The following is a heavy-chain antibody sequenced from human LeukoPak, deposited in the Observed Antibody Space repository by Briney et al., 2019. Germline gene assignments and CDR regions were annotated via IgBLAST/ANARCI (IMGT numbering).Heavy chain of an antibody. CDR2: IGGDSSYI. V-gene: IGHV3-21*01. D-gene: IGHD1-14*01. J-gene: IGHJ6*02. CDR1: GFTFSTYN. Sequence: GRCLRLSCAASGFTFSTYNMNWVRQAPGKGLEWVSSIGGDSSYIYYADSVKGRFTVSRDNAKNSLYLQMNSLRAEDTAVYYCARVNHMDVWGQGTTVTVSS. CDR3: ARVNHMDV.